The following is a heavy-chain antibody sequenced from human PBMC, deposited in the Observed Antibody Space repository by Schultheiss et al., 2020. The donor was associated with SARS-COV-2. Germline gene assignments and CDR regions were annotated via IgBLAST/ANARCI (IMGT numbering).Heavy chain of an antibody. CDR3: ARDFSGDIGGQN. D-gene: IGHD5-12*01. J-gene: IGHJ4*02. Sequence: SVKVSCKASGGTFSSYAISWVRQAPGQGLEWMGRIIPILGIANYAQKFQGRVTITADKSTSTAYMELSSLRSDDTAVYYCARDFSGDIGGQNWGQGTLVTVSS. V-gene: IGHV1-69*04. CDR1: GGTFSSYA. CDR2: IIPILGIA.